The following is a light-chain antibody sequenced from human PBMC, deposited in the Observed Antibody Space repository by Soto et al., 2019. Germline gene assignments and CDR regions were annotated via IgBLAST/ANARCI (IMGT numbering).Light chain of an antibody. V-gene: IGKV3-11*01. CDR3: QQFTSYPLT. CDR1: QSVSSY. CDR2: DAS. Sequence: EIVLTQSPATLSLSPGERATLSCRASQSVSSYLAWYQQKPGQAPRLLIYDASNRATGIPDRFSGGGSGTDFTLTISRLEPEDFAVYHCQQFTSYPLTFGGGTKVDIK. J-gene: IGKJ4*01.